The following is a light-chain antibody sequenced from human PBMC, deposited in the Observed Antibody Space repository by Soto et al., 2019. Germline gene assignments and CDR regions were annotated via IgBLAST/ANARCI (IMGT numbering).Light chain of an antibody. J-gene: IGKJ4*01. Sequence: EIVMTQSPATLSVSPGERATLSCRASQSVSSNLAWYQQKPGQAPRRLIYGASSRATGIPGRFSGSGSGTDFTLTISSLQSEDFAVYYCQQYNNWPPLTFGGGTKVEIK. V-gene: IGKV3-15*01. CDR1: QSVSSN. CDR2: GAS. CDR3: QQYNNWPPLT.